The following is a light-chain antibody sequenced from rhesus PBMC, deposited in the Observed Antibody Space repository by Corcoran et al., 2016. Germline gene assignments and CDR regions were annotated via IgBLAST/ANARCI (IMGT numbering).Light chain of an antibody. V-gene: IGKV1-74*01. J-gene: IGKJ2*01. Sequence: DIQMTQSPSSLSASVGDRVTIPCRASENVNNYLNWYQQKPGKAPKLLIYKASTLQSGVPSRFSGSGSGTDYTFTISSLQPEDVATYYCQHGYGTPYSFGQGTKVEIK. CDR2: KAS. CDR1: ENVNNY. CDR3: QHGYGTPYS.